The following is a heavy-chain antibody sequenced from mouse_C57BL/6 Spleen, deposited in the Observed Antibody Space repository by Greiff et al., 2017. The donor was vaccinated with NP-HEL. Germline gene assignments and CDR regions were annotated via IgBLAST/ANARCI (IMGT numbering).Heavy chain of an antibody. V-gene: IGHV5-6*01. CDR2: ISGGGSYT. CDR1: GFTFSSYG. Sequence: EVMLVESGGDLVKPGGSLKLSCAASGFTFSSYGMSWVRQTPDKRLEWVATISGGGSYTYYPDSVKGRFTISRDNAKNTLYLQMSSLKSEDTAMYYCARYLYDYEGGYAMDYWGQGTSVTVSS. D-gene: IGHD2-4*01. CDR3: ARYLYDYEGGYAMDY. J-gene: IGHJ4*01.